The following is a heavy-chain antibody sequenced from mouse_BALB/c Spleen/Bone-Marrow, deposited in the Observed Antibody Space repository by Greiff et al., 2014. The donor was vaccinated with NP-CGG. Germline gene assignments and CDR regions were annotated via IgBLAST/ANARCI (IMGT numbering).Heavy chain of an antibody. D-gene: IGHD1-1*01. CDR3: ARDENYDIYWYFDV. Sequence: DVHLVESGGGLVQPGGSLRLSCATSGFTFTDYYMSWVRQTPGKALEWLGFIRNKANGYTTDYSVSVKGRFTISRDNSRSILYLQMNTLRAEDSATYYCARDENYDIYWYFDVWGAGTTVTGSS. CDR1: GFTFTDYY. CDR2: IRNKANGYTT. J-gene: IGHJ1*01. V-gene: IGHV7-3*02.